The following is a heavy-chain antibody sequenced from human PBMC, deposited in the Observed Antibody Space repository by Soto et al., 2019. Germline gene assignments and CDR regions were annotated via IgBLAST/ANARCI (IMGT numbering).Heavy chain of an antibody. CDR2: ISGSGGST. CDR3: AKYASIIGAETVYFDY. CDR1: GFTFISYA. J-gene: IGHJ4*02. Sequence: PGGSLRLSCAASGFTFISYAMSWVRQAPGKGLEWVSAISGSGGSTYYADSVKGRFTISRDNSKNTLYLQMNSLRAEDTAVYYCAKYASIIGAETVYFDYWGQGTLVTVSS. D-gene: IGHD3-16*01. V-gene: IGHV3-23*01.